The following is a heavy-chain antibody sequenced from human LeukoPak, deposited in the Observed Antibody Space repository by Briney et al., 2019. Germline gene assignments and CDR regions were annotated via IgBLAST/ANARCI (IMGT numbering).Heavy chain of an antibody. Sequence: GGSLRPSCAASGFTFSSYAMSWVRQAPGKGLEWVSAISGSGGSTYYADSVKGRFTISRDNSKNTLYLQMNSLRAEDTAVYYCAKDQRNSGYEFDYWGQGTLVTVSS. D-gene: IGHD5-12*01. CDR3: AKDQRNSGYEFDY. J-gene: IGHJ4*02. CDR2: ISGSGGST. V-gene: IGHV3-23*01. CDR1: GFTFSSYA.